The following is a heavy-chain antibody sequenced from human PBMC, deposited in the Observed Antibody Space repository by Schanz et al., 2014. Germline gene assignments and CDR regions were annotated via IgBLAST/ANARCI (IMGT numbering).Heavy chain of an antibody. J-gene: IGHJ4*02. V-gene: IGHV1-18*01. CDR2: RFT. CDR1: GYTFTSYG. CDR3: VRELSGGPFDY. Sequence: QVQLVQSGAEVKKPGASVKISCKASGYTFTSYGISWVRQAPGQGLEWLGRFTHISQKFQGRVTMTRDTSSTTAYMELNSLRSDDTAVYYCVRELSGGPFDYWGQGALVTVS.